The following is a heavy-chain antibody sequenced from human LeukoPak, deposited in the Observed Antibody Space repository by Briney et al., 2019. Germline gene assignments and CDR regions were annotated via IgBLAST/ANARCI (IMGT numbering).Heavy chain of an antibody. D-gene: IGHD6-19*01. J-gene: IGHJ4*02. CDR2: ISAPNDYT. Sequence: AAVKDFCKQCSCTFISCGTSWVGQTPARTREWMVGISAPNDYTNYAHTSQCRETITTDAYTSTANIERRSLRSDHTAVYYCARASESGCSEFDYWGQGTLVTVSS. V-gene: IGHV1-18*01. CDR1: SCTFISCG. CDR3: ARASESGCSEFDY.